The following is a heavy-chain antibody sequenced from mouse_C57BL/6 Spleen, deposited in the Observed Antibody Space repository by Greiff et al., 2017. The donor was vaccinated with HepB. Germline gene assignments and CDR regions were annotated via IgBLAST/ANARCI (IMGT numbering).Heavy chain of an antibody. CDR2: IYPGSGNT. D-gene: IGHD2-5*01. V-gene: IGHV1-66*01. J-gene: IGHJ3*01. Sequence: VNLVESGPELVKPGASVKISCKASGYSFTSYYIHWVKQRPGQGLEWIGWIYPGSGNTKYNEKFKGKATLTADTSSSTAYMQLSSLTSEDSAVYYCARRDYYSNQFAYWGQGTLVTVSA. CDR3: ARRDYYSNQFAY. CDR1: GYSFTSYY.